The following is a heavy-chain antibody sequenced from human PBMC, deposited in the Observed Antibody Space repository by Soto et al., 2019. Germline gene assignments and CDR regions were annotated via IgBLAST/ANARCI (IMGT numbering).Heavy chain of an antibody. Sequence: ASVKVSCKASGYTFTGYYMYWVRQAPGQGLEWMGWINPNSGGTNYAQKFQGRVTMTRDTSISTAYMELSRLRSDDTAVYYCARFHLLRFLEWDKEEDYYYYYGMDIWGQGTTVTVSS. J-gene: IGHJ6*02. V-gene: IGHV1-2*02. CDR2: INPNSGGT. D-gene: IGHD3-3*01. CDR3: ARFHLLRFLEWDKEEDYYYYYGMDI. CDR1: GYTFTGYY.